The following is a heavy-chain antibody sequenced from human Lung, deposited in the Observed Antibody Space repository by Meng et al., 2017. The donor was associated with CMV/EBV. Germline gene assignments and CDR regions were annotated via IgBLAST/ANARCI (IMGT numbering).Heavy chain of an antibody. CDR1: GFTFSSYW. CDR2: INSDGSST. Sequence: GESLKISCAASGFTFSSYWMHWVRQVPGKGLVWVARINSDGSSTSYADSVKGRFTISRDNAKNTLYLQMNSLRAEDTAVYYCATELITTAGTRRDYWGQGTXVTVSS. D-gene: IGHD6-13*01. J-gene: IGHJ4*02. CDR3: ATELITTAGTRRDY. V-gene: IGHV3-74*01.